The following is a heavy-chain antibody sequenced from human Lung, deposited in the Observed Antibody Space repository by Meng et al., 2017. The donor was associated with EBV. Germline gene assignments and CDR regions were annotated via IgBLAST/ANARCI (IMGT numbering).Heavy chain of an antibody. V-gene: IGHV4-4*02. D-gene: IGHD1-1*01. CDR3: GRDQGRQLMNH. CDR2: VYHRGDT. J-gene: IGHJ4*02. Sequence: QVPRQESGAGVVKPSGTRSLTCTVSGDSISSDIWWSWVRQPPGKGLEWIGEVYHRGDTNYNPSLKSRVVISVDRSKNQFSLNLSSVTAADTAVYYCGRDQGRQLMNHWGQGTLVTVSS. CDR1: GDSISSDIW.